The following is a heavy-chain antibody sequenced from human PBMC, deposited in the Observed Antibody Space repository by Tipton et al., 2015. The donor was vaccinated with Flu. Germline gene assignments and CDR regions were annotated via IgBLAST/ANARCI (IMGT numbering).Heavy chain of an antibody. CDR3: ARDEGGTYAD. D-gene: IGHD1-14*01. J-gene: IGHJ4*02. CDR1: GCTVSTSY. CDR2: VYDDGRT. V-gene: IGHV3-53*01. Sequence: QLVQSGGGLIRPGGSLRLSCAVSGCTVSTSYMSWVRQPPGKGLEWVSIVYDDGRTYYPDPVEGRFAISSDNSKNILYLQMNSLRAADTAVYFCARDEGGTYADWGQGTLVTVSS.